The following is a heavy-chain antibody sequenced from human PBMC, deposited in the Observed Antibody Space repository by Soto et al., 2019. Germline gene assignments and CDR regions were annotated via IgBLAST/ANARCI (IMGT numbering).Heavy chain of an antibody. D-gene: IGHD2-2*01. CDR3: AKDTSSSPYYMDV. CDR1: GFTFSNFA. Sequence: EVQVLESGGGLVQPGGSQRLSCAASGFTFSNFAMSWVRHAPGKGLEWVSEISGSTGSTYYADSVKGRFTISRDNSKNTLHLQMNSLRAEDTAVYYCAKDTSSSPYYMDVWGKGTTVTVSS. J-gene: IGHJ6*03. CDR2: ISGSTGST. V-gene: IGHV3-23*01.